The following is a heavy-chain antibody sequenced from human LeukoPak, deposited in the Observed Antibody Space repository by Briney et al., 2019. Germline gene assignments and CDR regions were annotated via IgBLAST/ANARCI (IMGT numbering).Heavy chain of an antibody. CDR3: ARDYDASGSYSAFDM. D-gene: IGHD3-10*01. Sequence: GGSLRLSCAASGFTFSDHYMDWVRQAPGKGLEWVSVLYNNGITYYADSVKGRFTISRDNSKNTLYLQMNSLRAEDTAVYYCARDYDASGSYSAFDMWGQGTMVTVSS. CDR2: LYNNGIT. J-gene: IGHJ3*02. V-gene: IGHV3-53*01. CDR1: GFTFSDHY.